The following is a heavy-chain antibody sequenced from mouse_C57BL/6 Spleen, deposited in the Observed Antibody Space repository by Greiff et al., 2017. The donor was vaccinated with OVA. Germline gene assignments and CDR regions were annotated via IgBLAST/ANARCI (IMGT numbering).Heavy chain of an antibody. CDR3: TRSFPYAMDY. Sequence: EVQLVESGAGLVKPGGSLKLSCAASGFTFSSYPMYWVRQPQEKRLEWVAYISSGGDYIYYAETVKGRFTISRDNARNTLSLQMSCLNAEDTSMYCCTRSFPYAMDYGGQGTSVTVAS. V-gene: IGHV5-9-1*02. CDR1: GFTFSSYP. CDR2: ISSGGDYI. J-gene: IGHJ4*01.